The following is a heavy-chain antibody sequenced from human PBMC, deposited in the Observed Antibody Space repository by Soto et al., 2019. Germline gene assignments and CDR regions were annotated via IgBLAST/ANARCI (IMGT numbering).Heavy chain of an antibody. CDR2: IYYSGST. Sequence: NPSETLSLTCTVAGGSISGYYWSWIRQPPGKGLEWIGYIYYSGSTNYNPSLKSRVTISVDTSKNQFSLKLSSVTAADTAVYYCARQGLAYGSGGYYDYWGQGTLVTVS. CDR3: ARQGLAYGSGGYYDY. D-gene: IGHD3-10*01. V-gene: IGHV4-59*08. J-gene: IGHJ4*02. CDR1: GGSISGYY.